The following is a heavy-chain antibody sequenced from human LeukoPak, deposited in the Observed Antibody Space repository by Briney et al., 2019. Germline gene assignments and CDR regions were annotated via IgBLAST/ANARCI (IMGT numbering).Heavy chain of an antibody. CDR3: ARSDGMAVPGAKGFSFDS. V-gene: IGHV4-39*07. CDR2: IYYSGST. D-gene: IGHD6-19*01. Sequence: SETLSLTCTVSGGSISSSSYYWGWIRQPPGKGLEWIGSIYYSGSTNYNPSLKSQVTMSVDTSKNQFSLKLTSVTAADTAVYYCARSDGMAVPGAKGFSFDSWGQGTLVTVSS. CDR1: GGSISSSSYY. J-gene: IGHJ4*02.